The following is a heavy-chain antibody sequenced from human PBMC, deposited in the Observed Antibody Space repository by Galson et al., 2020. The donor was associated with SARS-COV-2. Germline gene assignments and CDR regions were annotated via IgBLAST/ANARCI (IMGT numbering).Heavy chain of an antibody. J-gene: IGHJ2*01. CDR2: VYPSGST. Sequence: SETLSLTCAVSGVSISTTNYWSWIRQAPGKGLEWIGSVYPSGSTYFNPSLKSRFTISLDTSKNQFSLRLTSVTAADTALYYCARQGVTMIFVLTVPGWFFDVWGRGTLVTVSS. CDR3: ARQGVTMIFVLTVPGWFFDV. D-gene: IGHD3-22*01. V-gene: IGHV4-38-2*01. CDR1: GVSISTTNY.